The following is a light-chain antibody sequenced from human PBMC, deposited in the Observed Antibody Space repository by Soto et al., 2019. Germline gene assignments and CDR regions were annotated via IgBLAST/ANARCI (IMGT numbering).Light chain of an antibody. CDR1: QSVGSY. Sequence: EIVLTQSPATLSLSPVERATLSCRASQSVGSYFAWYQQKPGQAPRLLIYDASNRATGIPARFSGSGSGTDFTLTISSLEPDDFAVYYCQQRGNWPVTFGQGTRVDIK. V-gene: IGKV3-11*01. CDR2: DAS. J-gene: IGKJ1*01. CDR3: QQRGNWPVT.